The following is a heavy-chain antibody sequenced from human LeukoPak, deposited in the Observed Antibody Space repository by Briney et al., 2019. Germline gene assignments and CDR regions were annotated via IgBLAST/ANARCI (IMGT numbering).Heavy chain of an antibody. CDR2: IYYSGNT. CDR1: GGSISSSSYY. D-gene: IGHD6-19*01. CDR3: ASRLRYSNGWSYFDY. J-gene: IGHJ4*02. Sequence: PSETLSLTCTVSGGSISSSSYYWGWIRQPPGKGLEWIGSIYYSGNTYYNPSLKSRVTISVDTSKNQFSLKLSSVTAADTAVYYCASRLRYSNGWSYFDYWGQGTLVTVSS. V-gene: IGHV4-39*01.